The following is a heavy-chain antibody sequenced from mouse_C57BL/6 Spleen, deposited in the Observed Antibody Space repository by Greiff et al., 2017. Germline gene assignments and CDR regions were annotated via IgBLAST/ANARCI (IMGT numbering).Heavy chain of an antibody. CDR3: ARHYGSRYFDY. CDR2: IDPSDSYT. CDR1: GYTFTSYW. Sequence: QVQLKQPGAELVMPGASVKLSCKASGYTFTSYWMHWVKQRPGQGLEWIGEIDPSDSYTNYNQKFKGKSTLTVDKSSSTAYMQLSSLTSEDSAVYYCARHYGSRYFDYWGQGTTLTVSS. V-gene: IGHV1-69*01. J-gene: IGHJ2*01. D-gene: IGHD1-1*01.